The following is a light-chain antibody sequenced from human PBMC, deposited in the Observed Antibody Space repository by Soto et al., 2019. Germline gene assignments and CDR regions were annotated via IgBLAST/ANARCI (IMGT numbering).Light chain of an antibody. J-gene: IGKJ3*01. CDR3: QQSYTAVFT. CDR1: QNIRNY. V-gene: IGKV1-39*01. CDR2: GAS. Sequence: DIQMTQSPSSLSASVGDRVTITCRASQNIRNYLNWYQQKPGKAPNLLIYGASSLQSGDPSRFSGSGFATDFTLTINNLQPEDFATYYCQQSYTAVFTFGPGAKVYIK.